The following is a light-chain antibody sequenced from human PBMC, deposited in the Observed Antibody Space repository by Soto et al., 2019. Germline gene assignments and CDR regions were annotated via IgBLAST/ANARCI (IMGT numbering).Light chain of an antibody. Sequence: QSALTQPASVSGSPGQSITISCTGTSSDVGGYDYVSWYQHYPGKAPKLMIYDVSNRPSGVSNRFSGSKSGNTASLTISGRQAEDEADYYCSSYTSSSLYVFGTGTKLTVL. CDR1: SSDVGGYDY. CDR2: DVS. J-gene: IGLJ1*01. V-gene: IGLV2-14*03. CDR3: SSYTSSSLYV.